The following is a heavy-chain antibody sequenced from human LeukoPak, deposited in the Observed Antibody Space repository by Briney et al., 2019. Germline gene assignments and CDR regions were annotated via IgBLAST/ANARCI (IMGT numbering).Heavy chain of an antibody. V-gene: IGHV4-59*01. CDR2: IYYSGST. J-gene: IGHJ5*02. Sequence: SETLSLTCTVSGGSISSYYWSWIRQSPGKGLEWIGYIYYSGSTNYNPSLKSRVTISVDTSKNQFSLKLTSVTAAATAVYYCARGGTYCSSNRCYDLNWFDPWGQGTLVTVSS. CDR1: GGSISSYY. D-gene: IGHD2-2*01. CDR3: ARGGTYCSSNRCYDLNWFDP.